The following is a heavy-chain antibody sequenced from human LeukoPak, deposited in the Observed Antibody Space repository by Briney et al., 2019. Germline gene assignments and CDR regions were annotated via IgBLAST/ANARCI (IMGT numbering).Heavy chain of an antibody. Sequence: GGSLRLSCAASGFTFSGYAMSWVRQAPGKGLEWVSAISGNGDITYYADSVKGRFTISRDNSKNTLYLQMNSLRAEDTAVYYCARAYPYYDFWSGYFDYWGQGTLVTVSS. D-gene: IGHD3-3*01. V-gene: IGHV3-23*01. CDR1: GFTFSGYA. J-gene: IGHJ4*02. CDR3: ARAYPYYDFWSGYFDY. CDR2: ISGNGDIT.